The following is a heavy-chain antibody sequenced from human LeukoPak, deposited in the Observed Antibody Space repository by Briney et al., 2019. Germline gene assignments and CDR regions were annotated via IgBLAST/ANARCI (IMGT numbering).Heavy chain of an antibody. Sequence: ASVKVSCKASGYTFTNYDFNWMRQAAGQGLEWKGWINPNSGSTGYAQKFQGRVTMTRDTSISTAYMELSSLRSEDTAVYYCARGNTYYDFWSGYLYYYYGMDVWGQGTTVTVSS. D-gene: IGHD3-3*01. CDR2: INPNSGST. J-gene: IGHJ6*02. V-gene: IGHV1-8*01. CDR1: GYTFTNYD. CDR3: ARGNTYYDFWSGYLYYYYGMDV.